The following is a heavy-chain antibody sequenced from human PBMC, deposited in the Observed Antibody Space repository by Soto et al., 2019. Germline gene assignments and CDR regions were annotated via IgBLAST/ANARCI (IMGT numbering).Heavy chain of an antibody. V-gene: IGHV4-4*02. CDR1: GGSISSSNW. D-gene: IGHD2-2*01. CDR3: ARERCISTSCPPS. CDR2: IYHSGSA. Sequence: PSETLSLTCAVSGGSISSSNWWSWVRQPPGKGLEWIGEIYHSGSANYNPSLRSRVTISVDKSKNQFSLKLSSVTAADTAVYFCARERCISTSCPPSWGQGNLVTVSS. J-gene: IGHJ4*02.